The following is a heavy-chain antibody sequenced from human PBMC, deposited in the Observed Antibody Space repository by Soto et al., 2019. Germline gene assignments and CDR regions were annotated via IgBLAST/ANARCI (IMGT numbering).Heavy chain of an antibody. J-gene: IGHJ5*02. D-gene: IGHD6-13*01. CDR2: VSGSGGST. Sequence: EVQLLESGGGLVQPGGSLRLSCAGSGFTFSSYVMSCVRQAPGKGLEWVSTVSGSGGSTYYADSVKGRFTVSRDNAYNSLYLQMNNLRVEDTAIDYCARGPQRAAAGGTWGQGTLVTVSS. V-gene: IGHV3-23*01. CDR3: ARGPQRAAAGGT. CDR1: GFTFSSYV.